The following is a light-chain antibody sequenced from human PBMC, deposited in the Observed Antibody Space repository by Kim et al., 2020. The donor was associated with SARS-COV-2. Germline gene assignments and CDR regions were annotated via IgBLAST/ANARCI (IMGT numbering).Light chain of an antibody. V-gene: IGKV1-6*01. CDR3: LQDGDSSWT. CDR2: GAS. CDR1: RDSRND. Sequence: VGDRVPTTRRRSRDSRNDLHWYQQKPGQAPRLLIYGASTLHSGVPARFSGSRYGTEFTLTISSLQPDDFATYYCLQDGDSSWTFGQGTKVDIK. J-gene: IGKJ1*01.